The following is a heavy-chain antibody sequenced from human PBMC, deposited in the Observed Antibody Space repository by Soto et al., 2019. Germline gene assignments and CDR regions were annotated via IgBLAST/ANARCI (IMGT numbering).Heavy chain of an antibody. CDR1: GYTFTNYG. V-gene: IGHV1-18*01. Sequence: QVQLVQSGAEVKKRGASVKVSCKASGYTFTNYGINWVRQAPGQGLEWLGWVSAYNGERRYAQRVQARVIMTTTTSTTTAYMELRSLRSDETAVYYCSRGTSIPASGDYWGQGTLVTVSS. CDR2: VSAYNGER. J-gene: IGHJ4*01. D-gene: IGHD6-6*01. CDR3: SRGTSIPASGDY.